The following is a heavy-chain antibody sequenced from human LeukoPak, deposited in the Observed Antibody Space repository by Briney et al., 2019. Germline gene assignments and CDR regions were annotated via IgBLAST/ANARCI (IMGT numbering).Heavy chain of an antibody. J-gene: IGHJ6*02. CDR1: GFTFSIYG. D-gene: IGHD6-19*01. V-gene: IGHV3-30*18. CDR2: ISFDGNNT. Sequence: PGRSLRLSCAASGFTFSIYGMHWVRQAPGKGLEWVAVISFDGNNTYFADSVKGRFTISRDNSKNTLCLQMNSLRAEDTAVYYCAKEVSSSGYYYYYGTDVWGQGTTVTVSS. CDR3: AKEVSSSGYYYYYGTDV.